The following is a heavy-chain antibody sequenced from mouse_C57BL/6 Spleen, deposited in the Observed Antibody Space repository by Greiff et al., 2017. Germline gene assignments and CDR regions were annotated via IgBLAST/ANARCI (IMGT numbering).Heavy chain of an antibody. Sequence: EVKVVESGGGLVKPGGSLKLSCAASGFTFSDYGMHWVRQAPEKGLEWVAYISSGSSTIYYADAVKGRFTISRDNAKNTLFLQLTSLRSEDTAMYYYARRSSGYGFDYWGQGTTLTVSS. CDR2: ISSGSSTI. CDR3: ARRSSGYGFDY. CDR1: GFTFSDYG. J-gene: IGHJ2*01. V-gene: IGHV5-17*01. D-gene: IGHD3-2*02.